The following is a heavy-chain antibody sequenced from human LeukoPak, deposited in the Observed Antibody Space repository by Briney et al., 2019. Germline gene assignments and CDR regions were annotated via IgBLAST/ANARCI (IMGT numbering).Heavy chain of an antibody. Sequence: SETLSLTCTVSGGSISSYYWSWVRQSPGKGLEWIGYIYSSGSTSYNPSLKSRVTISVDTSKNQFSLRLNSVTAADTALYYCARYRPGTASFDYWGQGTLVTVSS. J-gene: IGHJ4*02. V-gene: IGHV4-59*01. CDR1: GGSISSYY. D-gene: IGHD6-25*01. CDR3: ARYRPGTASFDY. CDR2: IYSSGST.